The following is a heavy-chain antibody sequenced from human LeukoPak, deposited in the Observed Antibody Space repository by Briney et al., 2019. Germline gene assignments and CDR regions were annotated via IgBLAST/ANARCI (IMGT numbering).Heavy chain of an antibody. V-gene: IGHV4-34*01. CDR1: GRSFSGYD. CDR3: AQWGNNMDV. Sequence: PSETLSLTCAVYGRSFSGYDWHWFRQPPGKGLEWIGEINHGGSTKYNPSLKSRVTISIDTSKNQFSLKLSSVTAADTAVYYCAQWGNNMDVWGKGIKVTVSS. CDR2: INHGGST. D-gene: IGHD3-16*01. J-gene: IGHJ6*03.